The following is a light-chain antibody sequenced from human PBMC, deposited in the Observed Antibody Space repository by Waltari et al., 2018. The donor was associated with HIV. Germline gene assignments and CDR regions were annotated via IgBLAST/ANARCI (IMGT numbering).Light chain of an antibody. J-gene: IGLJ3*02. V-gene: IGLV3-25*03. CDR1: RLSNPY. Sequence: SFELTQPPSVSVSPGQTARITCPGSRLSNPYGYWYQQKPGQAPVLVMSRDSERPSGIPERFSGSSSGTTVTLTISGVQAEDEADYYCQSADNSVTHLVCGGGTKLTVL. CDR2: RDS. CDR3: QSADNSVTHLV.